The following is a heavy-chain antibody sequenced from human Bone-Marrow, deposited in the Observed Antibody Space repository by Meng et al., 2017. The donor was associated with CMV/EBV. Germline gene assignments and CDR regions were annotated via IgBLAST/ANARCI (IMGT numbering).Heavy chain of an antibody. D-gene: IGHD3-22*01. V-gene: IGHV3-74*01. Sequence: CGSTFSGYWMPWVRQAPGKGLVWVSRINGDGRITTYADSVKGRFTISRDNAKNTLYLQMNSLRAEDTAMFYCARESYFYETSALGDFWGQGTLVTVSS. CDR1: GSTFSGYW. CDR2: INGDGRIT. CDR3: ARESYFYETSALGDF. J-gene: IGHJ4*02.